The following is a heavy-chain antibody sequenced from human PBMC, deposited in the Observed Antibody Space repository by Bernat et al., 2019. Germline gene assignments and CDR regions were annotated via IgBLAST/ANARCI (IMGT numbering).Heavy chain of an antibody. Sequence: EVQLVESGGGLVQPGGSLRLSCAASGFTFSSYELNWVRQAPGKGLEWISYISSSGSAIYYADSVKGRFTISRDNAKNSLYLQMNSLRAEDTAVYYCARDDGGYSYGLHFDYWGQGTLVTVSS. CDR1: GFTFSSYE. D-gene: IGHD5-18*01. V-gene: IGHV3-48*03. CDR2: ISSSGSAI. J-gene: IGHJ4*02. CDR3: ARDDGGYSYGLHFDY.